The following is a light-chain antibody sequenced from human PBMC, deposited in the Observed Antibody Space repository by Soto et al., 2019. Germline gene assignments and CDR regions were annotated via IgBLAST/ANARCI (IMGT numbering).Light chain of an antibody. CDR1: QSAGNF. Sequence: GMKNSPAAVSVYQGETASLSCRASQSAGNFLAWYQQKPGQAPRLLIYYISTRATGIPARFSGSGSGTEFTLTINSLQSEDSAVYYCQQPNQWPISFGQGTLLEIK. CDR2: YIS. CDR3: QQPNQWPIS. V-gene: IGKV3D-15*01. J-gene: IGKJ5*01.